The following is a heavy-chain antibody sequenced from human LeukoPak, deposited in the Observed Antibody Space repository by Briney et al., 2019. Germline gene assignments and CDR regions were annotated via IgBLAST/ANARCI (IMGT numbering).Heavy chain of an antibody. CDR1: GGSISSYY. CDR2: IYYSGST. D-gene: IGHD1-1*01. CDR3: ARRSGRWNEYFFDY. V-gene: IGHV4-59*01. J-gene: IGHJ4*02. Sequence: SETLSLTCTVSGGSISSYYWSWIRQPPGKGLEWIGYIYYSGSTNYNPSLKSRVTISVDTSKNQFSLKLSSVTAADTAVYYCARRSGRWNEYFFDYWGQGTLVTVSS.